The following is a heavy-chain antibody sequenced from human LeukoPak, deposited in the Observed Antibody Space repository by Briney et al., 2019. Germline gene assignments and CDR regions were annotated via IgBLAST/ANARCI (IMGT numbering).Heavy chain of an antibody. CDR1: GGSISGYY. V-gene: IGHV4-4*07. CDR3: ARSVLDETYYMDV. J-gene: IGHJ6*03. D-gene: IGHD3-16*01. CDR2: INTSGST. Sequence: SETLSLTCTVSGGSISGYYWSWIRQPAGKGLEWIGRINTSGSTKYNPSLKSRVTMSVDTSNNQFSLKLSSVTAADTAVYYCARSVLDETYYMDVWGKGTTVTVSS.